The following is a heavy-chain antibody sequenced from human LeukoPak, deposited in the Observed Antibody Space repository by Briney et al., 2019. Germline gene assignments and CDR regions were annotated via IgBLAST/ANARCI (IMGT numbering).Heavy chain of an antibody. J-gene: IGHJ4*02. CDR2: ISWNSGSI. V-gene: IGHV3-9*03. CDR3: AKAYSSSFGAFFDY. CDR1: GFTFDDYA. Sequence: LSGGSLRLSCAASGFTFDDYAMHWVRQAPGKGLEWVSGISWNSGSIGYADSVKGRFTISRDNAKNSLYLQMNSLRAEDMALYYCAKAYSSSFGAFFDYWGQGTLVTVSS. D-gene: IGHD6-6*01.